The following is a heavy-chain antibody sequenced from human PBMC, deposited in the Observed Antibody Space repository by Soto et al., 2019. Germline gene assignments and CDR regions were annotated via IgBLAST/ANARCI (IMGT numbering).Heavy chain of an antibody. J-gene: IGHJ4*02. CDR3: SKGGSVGGILDS. CDR2: ISTAGHNT. CDR1: GFTFIDYA. Sequence: EVQLLDSGGGLVQPGGSLRLSCAASGFTFIDYAMSWVRQAPGKGLEWVSTISTAGHNTFSSDSVKGRFTISRDNSKNTLYLQMNCLRAEDTAFYFGSKGGSVGGILDSWGRVTLVTVSS. D-gene: IGHD3-10*01. V-gene: IGHV3-23*01.